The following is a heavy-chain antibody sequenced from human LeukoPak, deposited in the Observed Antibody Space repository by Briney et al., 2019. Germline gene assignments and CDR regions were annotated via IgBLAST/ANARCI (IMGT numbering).Heavy chain of an antibody. CDR3: ARARTSIVVVPAAIRGGFAY. CDR1: GGSFSGYY. D-gene: IGHD2-2*01. Sequence: PSETLSLTCAVYGGSFSGYYWSWIRQPPGKGLEWIGEINHSGSTNYNPSLKSRVTISVDTSKNQFSLKLSSVTAADTAVYYCARARTSIVVVPAAIRGGFAYWGQGTLVTVSS. V-gene: IGHV4-34*01. J-gene: IGHJ4*02. CDR2: INHSGST.